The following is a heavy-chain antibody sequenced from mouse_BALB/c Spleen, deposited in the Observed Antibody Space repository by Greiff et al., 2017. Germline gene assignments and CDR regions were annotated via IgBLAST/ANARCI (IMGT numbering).Heavy chain of an antibody. CDR1: GFTFSSYG. CDR3: ARHHGNYDFDY. V-gene: IGHV5-6*02. Sequence: DVMLVESGGDLVKPGGSLKLSCAASGFTFSSYGMSWVRQTPDKRLEWVATISSGGSYTYYPDSVKGRFTISRDNAKNTLYLQMSSLKSEDTAMYYCARHHGNYDFDYWGQGTTLTVSS. CDR2: ISSGGSYT. J-gene: IGHJ2*01. D-gene: IGHD2-1*01.